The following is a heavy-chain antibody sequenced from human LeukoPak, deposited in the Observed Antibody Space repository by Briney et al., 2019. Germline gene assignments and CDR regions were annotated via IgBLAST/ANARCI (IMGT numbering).Heavy chain of an antibody. V-gene: IGHV1-18*01. D-gene: IGHD4-17*01. CDR2: ISAYNGNT. J-gene: IGHJ6*02. CDR1: GYTFTSYG. Sequence: ASVKVSCKASGYTFTSYGISWVRQAPGQGLEWMGWISAYNGNTNYAQKLQGRVTMTTDTSTSRAYMELRSLRSDDTAVYYCARDAGTVTPGAYYYYYGMDVWGQGTTVTVSS. CDR3: ARDAGTVTPGAYYYYYGMDV.